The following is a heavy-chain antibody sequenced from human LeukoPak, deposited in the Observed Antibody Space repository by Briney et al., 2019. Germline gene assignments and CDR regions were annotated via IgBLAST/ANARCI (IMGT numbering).Heavy chain of an antibody. D-gene: IGHD3-22*01. Sequence: GRSLRLSCAASEFAFSNFAMHWVRQAPGKGLQWVAVIFNDGTNAQYVDSVKGRFTISRDNTKNSLYLQMNSLRAEDTAMYYCTTYYDSGPSKDWGQGTLVTVSS. CDR1: EFAFSNFA. CDR3: TTYYDSGPSKD. V-gene: IGHV3-33*03. J-gene: IGHJ4*02. CDR2: IFNDGTNA.